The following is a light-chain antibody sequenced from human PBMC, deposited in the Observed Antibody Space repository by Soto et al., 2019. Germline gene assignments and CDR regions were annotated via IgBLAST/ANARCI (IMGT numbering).Light chain of an antibody. J-gene: IGKJ1*01. CDR3: HQYNTFPWT. Sequence: DIQVTQSPSTLSASVGDRVTITCRASQSISSWLAWYQQKPGKARKALIYKASSLESGVAPRFSGSESGTEFTLTSSSLQPDDFATYHCHQYNTFPWTFGQGTKVEVK. CDR2: KAS. V-gene: IGKV1-5*03. CDR1: QSISSW.